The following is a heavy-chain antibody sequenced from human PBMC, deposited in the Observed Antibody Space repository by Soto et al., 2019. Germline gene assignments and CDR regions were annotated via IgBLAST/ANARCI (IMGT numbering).Heavy chain of an antibody. CDR2: IDHDGPT. CDR1: GFTFSNYW. CDR3: VRYSHGDY. J-gene: IGHJ4*02. V-gene: IGHV3-74*01. Sequence: EVQLVESGGGLVQPGGSLRLSCAGSGFTFSNYWMHWFRQAPGKGLEWVSRIDHDGPTDYAGAVRGRFTISRDNAENTLYLQMNSLRTEDTAVYYCVRYSHGDYWGQGTLVTVSS. D-gene: IGHD1-26*01.